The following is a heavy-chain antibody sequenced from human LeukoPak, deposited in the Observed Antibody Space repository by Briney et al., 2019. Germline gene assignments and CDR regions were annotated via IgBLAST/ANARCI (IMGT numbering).Heavy chain of an antibody. V-gene: IGHV3-33*01. Sequence: GRSLRLSCVVSGFTFSAYGFHWVRQAPGKGLEWVADIWYDGSKKYYADSVKGRFTISRDDSKNTLYLQMNSLRAEDTAVFYCARSGSGWFDRWGQGTLVTVSS. J-gene: IGHJ5*02. CDR2: IWYDGSKK. CDR3: ARSGSGWFDR. D-gene: IGHD6-19*01. CDR1: GFTFSAYG.